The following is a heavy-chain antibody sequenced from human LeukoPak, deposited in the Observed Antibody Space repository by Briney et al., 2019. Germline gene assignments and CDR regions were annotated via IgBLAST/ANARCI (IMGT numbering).Heavy chain of an antibody. CDR2: ISGYNGKT. V-gene: IGHV1-18*01. D-gene: IGHD5/OR15-5a*01. J-gene: IGHJ3*02. CDR1: DYTFTNYD. CDR3: ARDESVFDI. Sequence: ASVKVSCKASDYTFTNYDISWVRQAPGQWLEWVGWISGYNGKTDYAQKFQGRVTMTTDTSTSTAYLELRSLRSDDTAMYYCARDESVFDIWGPGTMVTVSS.